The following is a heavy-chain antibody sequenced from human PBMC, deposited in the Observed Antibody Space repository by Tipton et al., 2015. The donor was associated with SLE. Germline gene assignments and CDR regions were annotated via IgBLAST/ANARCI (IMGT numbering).Heavy chain of an antibody. D-gene: IGHD5-12*01. CDR1: GGSISRGGYY. J-gene: IGHJ5*02. V-gene: IGHV4-31*03. Sequence: TLSLTCTVSGGSISRGGYYWSWIRQHPGKGLEWIGYIYYSGSTYYNPSLKSRVTISVDTSKNQFSLKLSSVTAADTAVYYCARLAIRSRFDPWGQGTLVTVSS. CDR3: ARLAIRSRFDP. CDR2: IYYSGST.